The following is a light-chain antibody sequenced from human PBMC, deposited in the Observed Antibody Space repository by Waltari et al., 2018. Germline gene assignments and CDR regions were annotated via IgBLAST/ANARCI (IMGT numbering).Light chain of an antibody. CDR1: RSNIGTNF. CDR3: AAGDDSLSGVV. J-gene: IGLJ2*01. CDR2: WNV. V-gene: IGLV1-47*01. Sequence: QSVLSQPPSASGTSGQRVTISCSGYRSNIGTNFVHWYRQLPGTAPKLLIFWNVPRHSGVPDRFSGSKSGTSASLAISGLRSEDEADYYGAAGDDSLSGVVFGGGTKLTVL.